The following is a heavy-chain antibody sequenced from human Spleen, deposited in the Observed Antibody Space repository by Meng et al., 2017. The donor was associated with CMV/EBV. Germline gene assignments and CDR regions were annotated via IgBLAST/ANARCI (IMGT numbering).Heavy chain of an antibody. CDR1: RFTFSGYW. D-gene: IGHD3-16*01. J-gene: IGHJ4*02. CDR2: ISDSGTYI. Sequence: GESLKISCAASRFTFSGYWMSWVRQAPGKGLEWVSSISDSGTYIYYEDSLKGRFTISRDNAKNSLYLQMGSLRAEDTAVYYCARGRAYTASSPEDSWGQGTLVTVSS. V-gene: IGHV3-21*01. CDR3: ARGRAYTASSPEDS.